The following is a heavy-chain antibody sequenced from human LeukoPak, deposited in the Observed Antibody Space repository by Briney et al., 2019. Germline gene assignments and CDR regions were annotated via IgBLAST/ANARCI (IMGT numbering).Heavy chain of an antibody. J-gene: IGHJ4*02. D-gene: IGHD6-13*01. V-gene: IGHV3-21*01. CDR3: AKGGTIAAARFDY. Sequence: GGSLRLSCAASGFTFSNAWMSWVRRAPGKGLEWVSSISSSSSYIYYADSGKGRFTISRDNVKNSLYLQMNSLRAEDTAVYYCAKGGTIAAARFDYWGQGTLVTVSS. CDR1: GFTFSNAW. CDR2: ISSSSSYI.